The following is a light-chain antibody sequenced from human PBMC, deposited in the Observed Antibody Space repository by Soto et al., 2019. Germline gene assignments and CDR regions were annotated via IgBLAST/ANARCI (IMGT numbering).Light chain of an antibody. CDR2: AAS. CDR3: QKYNGDQWA. V-gene: IGKV1-27*01. CDR1: QAISNY. J-gene: IGKJ1*01. Sequence: DIQMTQSPSSLTASVGDRVTITCRASQAISNYLVWYQQKPGKVPKLLIYAASTLQSGVPSRFSGGGFGTDFTLTISSLQPDDVAIYYCQKYNGDQWAVGQGTKVEIK.